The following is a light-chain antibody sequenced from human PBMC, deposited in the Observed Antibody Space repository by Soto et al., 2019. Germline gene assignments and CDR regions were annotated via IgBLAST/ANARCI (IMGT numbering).Light chain of an antibody. J-gene: IGKJ1*01. CDR1: QYISTY. CDR2: DAS. CDR3: QQANTFPLT. V-gene: IGKV1-12*01. Sequence: DIQMTQSPSSVSASVGDRVTITCRASQYISTYLVWYQQKPGKAPNLLISDASSLQGGVRSRLGGSGSGIAFTLTSTSLQPEDFATYYWQQANTFPLTFGHGNKVVI.